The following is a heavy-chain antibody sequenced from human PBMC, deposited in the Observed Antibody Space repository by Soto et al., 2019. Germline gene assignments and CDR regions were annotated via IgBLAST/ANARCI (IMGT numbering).Heavy chain of an antibody. CDR1: GGSISSSNW. Sequence: SETLSLTCAVSGGSISSSNWWSWVRQPPGKGLEWIGEIYHSGSTNYNPSLKSRVTISVDKSKNQFSLRLSSVTAADTAVYYCARGHVDTASGYGMDVWGQGTTVTVSS. D-gene: IGHD5-18*01. J-gene: IGHJ6*02. V-gene: IGHV4-4*02. CDR2: IYHSGST. CDR3: ARGHVDTASGYGMDV.